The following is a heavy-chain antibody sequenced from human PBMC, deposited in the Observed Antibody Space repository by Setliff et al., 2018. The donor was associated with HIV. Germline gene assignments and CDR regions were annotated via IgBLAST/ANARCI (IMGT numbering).Heavy chain of an antibody. V-gene: IGHV3-23*01. J-gene: IGHJ3*02. D-gene: IGHD3-3*01. CDR3: AKPWQDFTIFGVAGFDI. CDR2: ISGSGEST. CDR1: GFTFSTYA. Sequence: PGGSLRLSCSASGFTFSTYAMSWVRQAPGKGLEWVSTISGSGESTYYADSVKGRFTISRDNSKNTLYLQMNSLRAEDTAVFYCAKPWQDFTIFGVAGFDIWGQGTMVTVSS.